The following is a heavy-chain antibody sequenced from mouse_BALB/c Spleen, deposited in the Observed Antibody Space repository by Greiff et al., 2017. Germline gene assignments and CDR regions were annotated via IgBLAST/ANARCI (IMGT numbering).Heavy chain of an antibody. Sequence: EVQRVESGGGLVKPGGSLKLSCAASGFTFSSYAMSWVRQSPEKRLEWVAEISSGGSYTYYPDTVTGRFTISRDNAKNTLYLEMSSLTSEDTAMYYCANLHYYGCGDAMDYWGQGTSVTVSS. CDR1: GFTFSSYA. V-gene: IGHV5-9-4*01. CDR2: ISSGGSYT. CDR3: ANLHYYGCGDAMDY. J-gene: IGHJ4*01. D-gene: IGHD1-2*01.